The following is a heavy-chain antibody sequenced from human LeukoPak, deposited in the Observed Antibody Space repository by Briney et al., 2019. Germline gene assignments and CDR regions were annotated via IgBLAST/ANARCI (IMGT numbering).Heavy chain of an antibody. J-gene: IGHJ4*02. CDR2: ISSSGSTI. D-gene: IGHD3-10*01. CDR3: ARGPSVLGAIDN. Sequence: GGSLRLSCAASGFTFSSYEMNWVRQAPGKGLEWVSYISSSGSTIYYADSVKGRFTISRDNAKDMLYLQMDSLRAEDTAIYYCARGPSVLGAIDNWGQGTLVAVSS. V-gene: IGHV3-48*03. CDR1: GFTFSSYE.